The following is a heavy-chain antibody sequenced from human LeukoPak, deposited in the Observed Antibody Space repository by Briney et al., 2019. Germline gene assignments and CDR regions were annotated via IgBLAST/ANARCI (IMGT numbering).Heavy chain of an antibody. CDR2: INHSGST. CDR1: GGSFSGYY. CDR3: ARLIAVAAYDY. V-gene: IGHV4-34*01. D-gene: IGHD6-19*01. J-gene: IGHJ4*02. Sequence: SETLSLTCAVYGGSFSGYYWSWIRQPPGKGQEWIGEINHSGSTNYNPSLKSRVTISVDTSKNQFSLKLSSVTAADTAVYYCARLIAVAAYDYWGQGTLVTVSS.